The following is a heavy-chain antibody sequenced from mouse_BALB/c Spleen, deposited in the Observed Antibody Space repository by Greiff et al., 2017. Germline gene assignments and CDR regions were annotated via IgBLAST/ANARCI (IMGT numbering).Heavy chain of an antibody. D-gene: IGHD2-3*01. V-gene: IGHV2-9*02. CDR2: IWAGGST. Sequence: VQLQESGPGLVAPSQSLSITCTVSGFSLTSYGVHWVRQPPGKGLEWLGVIWAGGSTNYNSALMSRLSISKDNSKSQVFLKMNSLQTDDTAMYYCARRIYDGYYEAMDYWGQGTSVTVSS. CDR3: ARRIYDGYYEAMDY. J-gene: IGHJ4*01. CDR1: GFSLTSYG.